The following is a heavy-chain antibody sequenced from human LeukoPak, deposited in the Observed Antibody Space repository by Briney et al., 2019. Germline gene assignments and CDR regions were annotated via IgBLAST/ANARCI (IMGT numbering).Heavy chain of an antibody. J-gene: IGHJ4*02. Sequence: SVKVSCKASGGTFSSYAISWVRQAPGQGLEWMGGIIPIFGTANCAQKFQGRVTITADESTSTAYMELSSLRSEDTAVYYCARGARSRVTTEFYFDYWGQGTLVTVSS. D-gene: IGHD4-17*01. V-gene: IGHV1-69*13. CDR2: IIPIFGTA. CDR3: ARGARSRVTTEFYFDY. CDR1: GGTFSSYA.